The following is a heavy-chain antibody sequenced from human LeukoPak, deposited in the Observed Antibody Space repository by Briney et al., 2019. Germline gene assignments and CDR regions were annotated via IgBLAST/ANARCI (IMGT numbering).Heavy chain of an antibody. CDR2: ISGRGGDT. J-gene: IGHJ5*02. CDR1: GFTFGNYA. Sequence: GGSLRLSCVGSGFTFGNYAMNWVRQAPGRGLEWVAAISGRGGDTFYADSVKGRFTISRDNSKNTVYLEMSSLRAEDTAVYYCVREVSAWPKNWFDPWGQGTLVTVSS. D-gene: IGHD3-3*01. CDR3: VREVSAWPKNWFDP. V-gene: IGHV3-23*01.